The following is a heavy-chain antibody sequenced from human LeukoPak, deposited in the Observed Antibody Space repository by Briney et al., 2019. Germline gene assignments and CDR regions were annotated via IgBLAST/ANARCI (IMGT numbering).Heavy chain of an antibody. CDR3: AKQLGYCSDGSCYFPY. CDR2: ISNNGGYK. D-gene: IGHD2-15*01. J-gene: IGHJ4*02. CDR1: GFTFSSSA. Sequence: GGSLRLSCAASGFTFSSSAMSWVRQAPGKGLEWVSAISNNGGYKYYADSVQGRFTISRDNSKSTLCLQMNSLRAEDTAVYYCAKQLGYCSDGSCYFPYWGQGTLVTVSS. V-gene: IGHV3-23*01.